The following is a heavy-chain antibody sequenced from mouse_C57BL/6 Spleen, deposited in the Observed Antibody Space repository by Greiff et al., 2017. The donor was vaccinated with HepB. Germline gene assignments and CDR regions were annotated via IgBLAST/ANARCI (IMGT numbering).Heavy chain of an antibody. CDR1: GYTFTSYW. Sequence: QVQLKQPGAELVRPGSSVKLSCKASGYTFTSYWMHWVKQRPIQGLEWIGNIDPSDSETHYNQKFKDKATLTVDKSSSTAYMQLSSLTSEDSAVYYCARPNWDGTWFAYWGQGTLVTVSA. CDR3: ARPNWDGTWFAY. V-gene: IGHV1-52*01. D-gene: IGHD4-1*02. J-gene: IGHJ3*01. CDR2: IDPSDSET.